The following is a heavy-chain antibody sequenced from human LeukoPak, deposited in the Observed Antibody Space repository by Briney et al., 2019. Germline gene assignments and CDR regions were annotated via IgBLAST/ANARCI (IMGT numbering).Heavy chain of an antibody. Sequence: SETLSLTCAVYGGSFSVYYWSWIRQPPGKGLEWIGEINHSGSTNYNPSLKSRVTISVDTSKNQFSLKLSSVTAADTAVYYCARVPPMRVVVPAAKNYYYYYMDVWGKGTTVTVSS. J-gene: IGHJ6*03. D-gene: IGHD2-2*01. CDR2: INHSGST. V-gene: IGHV4-34*01. CDR3: ARVPPMRVVVPAAKNYYYYYMDV. CDR1: GGSFSVYY.